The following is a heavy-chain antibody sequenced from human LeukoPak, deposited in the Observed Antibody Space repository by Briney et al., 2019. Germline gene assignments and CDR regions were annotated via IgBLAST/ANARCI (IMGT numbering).Heavy chain of an antibody. CDR2: IYSGGTT. CDR3: ASKLTSGY. J-gene: IGHJ4*02. V-gene: IGHV3-66*01. D-gene: IGHD4-17*01. Sequence: RAGGSLRLSCAASEFTFSGYWMNWVRQAPGKGLEWVSVIYSGGTTNYADSVKGRFTVYRDNSKNTLYLQMNSLRAEDTAVYYCASKLTSGYWGQGTLVTVSS. CDR1: EFTFSGYW.